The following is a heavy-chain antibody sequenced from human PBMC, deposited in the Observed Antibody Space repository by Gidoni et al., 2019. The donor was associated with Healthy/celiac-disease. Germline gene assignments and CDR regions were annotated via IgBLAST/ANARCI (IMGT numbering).Heavy chain of an antibody. V-gene: IGHV1-18*01. CDR1: GYTFTSYG. Sequence: QVQLVQSGAEVKKPGASVQVSCKASGYTFTSYGISWVRQAPGQGLEWMGWISAYNGNTNYAQKLQGRVTMTTDTSTSTAYMELRSLRSDDTAVYYCARVPPIAAAGSPSPYDYWGQGTLVTVSS. CDR2: ISAYNGNT. CDR3: ARVPPIAAAGSPSPYDY. D-gene: IGHD6-13*01. J-gene: IGHJ4*02.